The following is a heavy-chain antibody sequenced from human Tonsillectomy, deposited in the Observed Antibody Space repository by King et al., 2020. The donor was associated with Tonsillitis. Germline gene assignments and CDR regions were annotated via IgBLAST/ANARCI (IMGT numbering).Heavy chain of an antibody. J-gene: IGHJ4*02. D-gene: IGHD3-22*01. Sequence: EVQLVESGGGLVQPGRSLRLSCVASGFTFDDYAMHWVRQAPGKGLEWVSGISWYSGSIGYADSVKGRFTISRDNAKNSLYLQMNSLRAEDTALYYCAKDQVDSSGYSFDYWGQGTLVTVSS. CDR3: AKDQVDSSGYSFDY. CDR2: ISWYSGSI. V-gene: IGHV3-9*01. CDR1: GFTFDDYA.